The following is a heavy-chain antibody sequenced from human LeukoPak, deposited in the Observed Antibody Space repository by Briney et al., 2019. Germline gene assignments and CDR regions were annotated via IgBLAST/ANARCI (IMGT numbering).Heavy chain of an antibody. J-gene: IGHJ4*02. D-gene: IGHD2-21*02. V-gene: IGHV3-21*01. CDR2: ISSSSSYI. CDR1: GFTFSSYS. Sequence: GGSLRLSCAASGFTFSSYSMNWVRQAPGKGLEWVSSISSSSSYIYYADSVKGRFTISRDNANNSLYLQMNSLRAEDTAVYYCARDFTCGGDCYSYYFDYWGQGTLVTVSS. CDR3: ARDFTCGGDCYSYYFDY.